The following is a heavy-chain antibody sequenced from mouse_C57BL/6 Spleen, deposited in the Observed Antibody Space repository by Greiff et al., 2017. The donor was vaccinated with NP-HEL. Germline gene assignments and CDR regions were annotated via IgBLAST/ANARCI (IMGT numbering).Heavy chain of an antibody. CDR1: GFTFSSYG. D-gene: IGHD2-3*01. CDR3: ARHDGSYYAMDY. CDR2: ISSGGSYT. J-gene: IGHJ4*01. Sequence: EVQVVESGGDLVKPGGSLKLSCAASGFTFSSYGMSWVRQTPDKRLEWVATISSGGSYTYYPDSVKGRFTISRDNAKNTLYLQMSSLKSEDTAMYYCARHDGSYYAMDYWGQGTSVTVSS. V-gene: IGHV5-6*01.